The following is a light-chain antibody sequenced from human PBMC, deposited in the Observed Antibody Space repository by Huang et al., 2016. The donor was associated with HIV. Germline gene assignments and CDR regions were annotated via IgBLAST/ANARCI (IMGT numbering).Light chain of an antibody. J-gene: IGKJ2*01. CDR2: GAS. Sequence: EIVLTQSPGTLSLSPGERATLSCRVSQNVSSNYLAWHQQKPGQAPRLLIYGASNRATGIPNRFSGSGSGTDFTLTITRLAPEDFAMFYCQQYGRSPYTFGQGTQLEI. V-gene: IGKV3-20*01. CDR1: QNVSSNY. CDR3: QQYGRSPYT.